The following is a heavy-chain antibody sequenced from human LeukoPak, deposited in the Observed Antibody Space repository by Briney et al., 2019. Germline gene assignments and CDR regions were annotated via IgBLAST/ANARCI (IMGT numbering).Heavy chain of an antibody. D-gene: IGHD2-15*01. CDR2: SNHSGST. V-gene: IGHV4-34*01. CDR3: ARGYCSGGSCYNTTTHFDY. Sequence: MSSETLSLTCAVYGGSFSGYYWSWIRQPPGKGLEWIGESNHSGSTKYNPSLKSRVTISVDTSKNQFSLKLSSVTAADTAVHYCARGYCSGGSCYNTTTHFDYWGQGTLVTVSS. CDR1: GGSFSGYY. J-gene: IGHJ4*02.